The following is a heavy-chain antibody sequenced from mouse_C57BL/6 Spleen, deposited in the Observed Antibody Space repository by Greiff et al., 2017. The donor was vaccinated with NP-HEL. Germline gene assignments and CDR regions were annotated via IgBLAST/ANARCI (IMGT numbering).Heavy chain of an antibody. CDR2: IYPSDSET. D-gene: IGHD4-1*01. CDR1: GYTFTSYW. CDR3: AREGPNFYYFDY. J-gene: IGHJ2*01. Sequence: VQLQQPGAELVRPGSSVKLSCTASGYTFTSYWLDWVNQRPGQGLEWIGNIYPSDSETHYNQTFTDKATLTVNNSARTDYMQLSSLASEDSAVYYWAREGPNFYYFDYWGQGTTLTVSS. V-gene: IGHV1-61*01.